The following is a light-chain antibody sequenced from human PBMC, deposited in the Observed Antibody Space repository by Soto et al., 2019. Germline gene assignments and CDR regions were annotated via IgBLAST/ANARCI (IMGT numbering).Light chain of an antibody. V-gene: IGKV1-5*01. CDR2: DAS. CDR1: EKINKW. Sequence: DIQMTQSPSTLSASVGDRVTITFRASEKINKWLAWYQQKPGKAPKLLISDASSLESGVPSRFSGSGSGTEFNLTISSLQPDDFATYYCQQCNSYPWTFGQAPKVDIK. CDR3: QQCNSYPWT. J-gene: IGKJ1*01.